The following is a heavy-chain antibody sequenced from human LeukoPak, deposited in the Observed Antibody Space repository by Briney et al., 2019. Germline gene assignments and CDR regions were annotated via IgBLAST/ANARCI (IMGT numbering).Heavy chain of an antibody. CDR1: GYTFTSYA. CDR2: INAGNGNT. CDR3: ARDIVVVPAAMPFYGMDV. Sequence: ASVKVSCKASGYTFTSYAMHWVRQTPGLRLEWMGWINAGNGNTKYSQKFQGRVTITRDTSASTAYMELSSLRSEDTAVYYCARDIVVVPAAMPFYGMDVWGKGTTVTVSS. V-gene: IGHV1-3*01. D-gene: IGHD2-2*01. J-gene: IGHJ6*04.